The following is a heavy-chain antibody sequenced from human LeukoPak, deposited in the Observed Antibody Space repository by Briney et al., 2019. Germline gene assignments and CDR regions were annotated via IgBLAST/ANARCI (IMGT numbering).Heavy chain of an antibody. J-gene: IGHJ4*02. CDR2: IRYEGSNK. CDR1: GFTFSSYG. Sequence: PGGSLRLSCAASGFTFSSYGIHWVRQAPGKGLEWGAFIRYEGSNKYYADSVKGRFTISRDNSKNTLYLQMNRLRAEDTAVYYCAKDFSVYNYDSRVLDYWGQGTLVTVSS. V-gene: IGHV3-30*02. D-gene: IGHD3-22*01. CDR3: AKDFSVYNYDSRVLDY.